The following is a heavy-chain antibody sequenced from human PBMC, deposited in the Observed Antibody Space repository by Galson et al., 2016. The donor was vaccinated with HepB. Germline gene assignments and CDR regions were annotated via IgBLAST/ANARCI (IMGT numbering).Heavy chain of an antibody. CDR3: ARAMVVEPSANWFDP. CDR1: GYTFTNYA. Sequence: SVKVSCKASGYTFTNYAVHWVRQAPGQRLEWMGWINAGNGNTKYSQKFQGRVTITRDTSATTAYMELNSLRSEDTALYYCARAMVVEPSANWFDPWGQGTLVTVSS. J-gene: IGHJ5*02. V-gene: IGHV1-3*01. CDR2: INAGNGNT. D-gene: IGHD2-2*01.